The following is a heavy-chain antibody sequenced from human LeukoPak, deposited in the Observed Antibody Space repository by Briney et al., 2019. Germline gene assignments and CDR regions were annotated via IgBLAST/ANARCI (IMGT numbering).Heavy chain of an antibody. V-gene: IGHV3-33*01. Sequence: GGSLRLSCAASGFTFSAFDMHWVRQAPGKGLEWVAVIWYDGSNKYYADSVKGRFTISRDNSKNTLYLQMNSLRAEDTAVYYCAREARYGSGSFLVVFDYWRHGTLVTVSS. CDR1: GFTFSAFD. CDR2: IWYDGSNK. J-gene: IGHJ4*01. D-gene: IGHD3-10*01. CDR3: AREARYGSGSFLVVFDY.